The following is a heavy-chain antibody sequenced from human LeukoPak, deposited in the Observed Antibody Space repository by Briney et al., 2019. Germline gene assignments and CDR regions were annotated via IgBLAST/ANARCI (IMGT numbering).Heavy chain of an antibody. CDR2: INSDGSRT. CDR1: GFTFSTYW. CDR3: ARPETQYSSGLDGFDI. Sequence: GGSLRLSCAASGFTFSTYWMHWVRQAPGKGLVWVSRINSDGSRTTYADSVKGGFTISRDNAKNTLYLQMNSLRTEDTAVYYCARPETQYSSGLDGFDIWGQGTMVTVSS. J-gene: IGHJ3*02. V-gene: IGHV3-74*01. D-gene: IGHD6-19*01.